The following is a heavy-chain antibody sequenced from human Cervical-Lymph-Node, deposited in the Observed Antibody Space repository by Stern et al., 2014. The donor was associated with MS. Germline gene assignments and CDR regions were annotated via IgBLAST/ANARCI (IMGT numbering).Heavy chain of an antibody. J-gene: IGHJ3*01. CDR2: IGTKPGNT. CDR3: RAGADAFDV. D-gene: IGHD6-13*01. V-gene: IGHV1-18*01. CDR1: GYTFTNYD. Sequence: QVQLVQSGAEVKKPGASLKVSCKASGYTFTNYDISWVRQVPGQGLEWMGWIGTKPGNTNSAPRVQDRVSLSMDTSTHTVSMQLRSLRSDDTAMYYCRAGADAFDVWGQGTMVTVSS.